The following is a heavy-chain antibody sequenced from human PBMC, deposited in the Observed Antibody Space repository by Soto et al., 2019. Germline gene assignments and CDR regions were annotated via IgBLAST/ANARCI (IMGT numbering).Heavy chain of an antibody. J-gene: IGHJ4*02. CDR3: AKFPKMQNDTRDYFDY. CDR2: ISGSGGDT. D-gene: IGHD1-1*01. Sequence: GGALRLSCAASGFTFSSYAMSWVRQAPGKGLEWVSAISGSGGDTYYADSVKGRFTISRDNSKNTLYLQVNSLRAEDTAVYYCAKFPKMQNDTRDYFDYWGQGTLVPVSS. CDR1: GFTFSSYA. V-gene: IGHV3-23*01.